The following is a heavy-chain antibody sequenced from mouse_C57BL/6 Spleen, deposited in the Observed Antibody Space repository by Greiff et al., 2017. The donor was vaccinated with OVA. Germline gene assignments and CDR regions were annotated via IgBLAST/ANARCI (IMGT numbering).Heavy chain of an antibody. J-gene: IGHJ4*01. CDR1: GFTFSDYG. CDR3: ARSGVPYAMDY. Sequence: EVKVEESGGGLVKPGGSLKLSCAASGFTFSDYGMHWVRQAPEKGLEWVAYISSGSSTIYYADTVKGRFTISRDNAKNTLFLQMTSLRSEDTAMYYCARSGVPYAMDYWGQGTSVTVSS. D-gene: IGHD3-1*01. V-gene: IGHV5-17*01. CDR2: ISSGSSTI.